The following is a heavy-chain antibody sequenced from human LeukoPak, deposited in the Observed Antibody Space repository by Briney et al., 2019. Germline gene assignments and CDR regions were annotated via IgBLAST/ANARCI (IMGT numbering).Heavy chain of an antibody. V-gene: IGHV3-74*01. CDR1: GFTFSIYS. J-gene: IGHJ5*02. CDR3: AKSDWFDP. Sequence: GGSLRLSCAASGFTFSIYSMHWVRQAPGKGLVWVSRIKSDGSSTSYADSVKGRSTISRDNAKNTLYLQMDSLRVEDTAVYYCAKSDWFDPWGQGTLVTVSS. CDR2: IKSDGSST.